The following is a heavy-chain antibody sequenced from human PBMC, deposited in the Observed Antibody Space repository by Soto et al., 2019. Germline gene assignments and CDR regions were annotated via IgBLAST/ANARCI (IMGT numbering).Heavy chain of an antibody. V-gene: IGHV4-59*12. J-gene: IGHJ6*01. CDR3: AGWIQLQQYYYYGMDV. D-gene: IGHD5-18*01. Sequence: SETLSLTCTVAGGSIISYYWSWIRQPPGKGLEWIGYIHYSGSTNYNPSLKSRVTISVDTSKNQFSLKLSSVTAADTAVYYCAGWIQLQQYYYYGMDVWGQGTTVT. CDR2: IHYSGST. CDR1: GGSIISYY.